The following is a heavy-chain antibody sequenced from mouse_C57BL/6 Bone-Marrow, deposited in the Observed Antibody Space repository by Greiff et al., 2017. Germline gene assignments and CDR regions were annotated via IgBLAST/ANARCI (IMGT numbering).Heavy chain of an antibody. CDR3: ARHGRGDD. V-gene: IGHV5-9*01. CDR2: ISGGGGNT. CDR1: GFTFSSYT. Sequence: EVMLVESGGGLVKPGGSLKLSCAASGFTFSSYTMSWVRQTPEKRLEWVATISGGGGNTYYPDSVKGRFTLARDNAKNTLYLQRSSLRSEDTALYYCARHGRGDDWGQGTSVTVSS. D-gene: IGHD6-1*01. J-gene: IGHJ4*01.